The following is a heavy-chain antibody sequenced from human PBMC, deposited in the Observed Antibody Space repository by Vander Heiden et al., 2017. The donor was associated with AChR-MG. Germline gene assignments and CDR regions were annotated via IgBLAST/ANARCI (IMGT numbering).Heavy chain of an antibody. V-gene: IGHV1-69*01. J-gene: IGHJ1*01. CDR1: GGTFSSYA. Sequence: QVQLVQSGAEVKKPGSSLKASCKASGGTFSSYAIGWVRQAPGQGLEWVGGIIPIFGTANYAQKFQGRVTITADESTSTAYMELSSLRSEDTAVYYCAREEWLRFSRGGYFQHWGQGTLVTVSS. CDR3: AREEWLRFSRGGYFQH. CDR2: IIPIFGTA. D-gene: IGHD5-12*01.